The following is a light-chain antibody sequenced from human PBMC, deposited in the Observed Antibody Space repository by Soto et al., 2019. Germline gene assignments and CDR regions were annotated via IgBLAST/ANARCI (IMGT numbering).Light chain of an antibody. CDR2: DTS. V-gene: IGLV7-46*01. J-gene: IGLJ3*02. CDR3: LLSYSGASWV. Sequence: QAVVTQEPSLTVSPGGTVTLTCGSSTGAVTSGHYPYWFQQKPGQAPRTLIYDTSNKNSWTPARFSGSLLGGKAALTLSGAQPEDEAEYYCLLSYSGASWVFGGGTKVTVL. CDR1: TGAVTSGHY.